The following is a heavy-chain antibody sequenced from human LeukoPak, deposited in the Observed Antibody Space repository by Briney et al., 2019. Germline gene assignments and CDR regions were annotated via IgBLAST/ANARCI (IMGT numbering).Heavy chain of an antibody. V-gene: IGHV1-18*01. D-gene: IGHD3-22*01. Sequence: ASVKVSCKASGYTFTSYGISWVRLAPGQALEWIGWTSAYIGNTNYAQKLQGRVTMTTDSSTSTAYMELRSLRSDDTAVYYCARVLGDSSGYFSYYFDYWGQGTLVTVSS. CDR2: TSAYIGNT. CDR3: ARVLGDSSGYFSYYFDY. J-gene: IGHJ4*02. CDR1: GYTFTSYG.